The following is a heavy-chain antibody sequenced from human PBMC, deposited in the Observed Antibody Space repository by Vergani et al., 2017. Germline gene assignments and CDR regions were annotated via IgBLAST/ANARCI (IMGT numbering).Heavy chain of an antibody. J-gene: IGHJ6*03. V-gene: IGHV3-23*01. CDR3: AKTGYSSSLVRLKAPPYYYYYKDV. CDR2: ISGSGGSP. D-gene: IGHD6-13*01. CDR1: GFTFSSYA. Sequence: EVQLLESGGGLVQPGGSLRLSCAASGFTFSSYAMSWIRQAPGKGLEWVSAISGSGGSPYYADSVKGRFTISRDNSKNTLYLQMNSLIAEDTAVYYCAKTGYSSSLVRLKAPPYYYYYKDVWGKGTTVTVSS.